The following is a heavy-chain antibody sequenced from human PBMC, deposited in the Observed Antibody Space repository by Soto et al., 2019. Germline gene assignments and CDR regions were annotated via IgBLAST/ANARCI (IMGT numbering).Heavy chain of an antibody. CDR1: GCTFTAQY. CDR3: AKGDSSWVSWCDP. V-gene: IGHV1-2*02. J-gene: IGHJ5*02. CDR2: INPTTGAT. D-gene: IGHD6-19*01. Sequence: ASEKVSCMASGCTFTAQYLHWVRKAPGEGLEWMGWINPTTGATRYAQKFQGRVTMTRDTSMSTAYLEVRSLRPDDTAVYYCAKGDSSWVSWCDPWGQGTLVTVSS.